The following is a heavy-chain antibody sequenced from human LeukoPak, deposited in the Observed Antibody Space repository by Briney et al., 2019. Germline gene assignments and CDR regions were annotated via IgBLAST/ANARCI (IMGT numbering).Heavy chain of an antibody. V-gene: IGHV1-69*01. CDR1: GGTFSSYA. CDR3: ARTRVGRAYYYYMDV. D-gene: IGHD2-15*01. J-gene: IGHJ6*03. CDR2: IIPIFGTA. Sequence: KVSCKASGGTFSSYAISWVRQAPGQGLEWMGGIIPIFGTANYAQKFQGRVTITADESTSTAYMELSSLRSEDTAVYYCARTRVGRAYYYYMDVWGKGTTATVSS.